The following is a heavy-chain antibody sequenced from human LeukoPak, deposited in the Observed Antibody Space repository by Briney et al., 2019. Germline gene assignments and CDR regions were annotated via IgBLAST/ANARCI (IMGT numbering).Heavy chain of an antibody. CDR1: EFXFSSYE. CDR2: ISSSGDTI. J-gene: IGHJ4*02. V-gene: IGHV3-48*03. CDR3: ARVPRSSRIPIFR. Sequence: PGGSLRLSCAASEFXFSSYEINWVRQAPGKGLEWVSYISSSGDTIYYADSVKGRFTISRDNAKNSLFLQLNSLRAEDTAVYYCARVPRSSRIPIFRWGQGTLVTVSS. D-gene: IGHD3-3*01.